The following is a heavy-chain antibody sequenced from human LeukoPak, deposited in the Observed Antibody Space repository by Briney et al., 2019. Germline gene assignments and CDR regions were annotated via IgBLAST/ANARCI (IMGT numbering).Heavy chain of an antibody. D-gene: IGHD3-3*01. J-gene: IGHJ4*02. V-gene: IGHV1-8*01. Sequence: GASVKVSCKASGYTFTSYDINWVRQATGQGLEWMGWMNPNSGNTGYAQKFQGRVTMTRNTSISTAYMELSSLRSEDTAVYYCARDGGYYDFWSGYYWGQGTLVTVSS. CDR2: MNPNSGNT. CDR1: GYTFTSYD. CDR3: ARDGGYYDFWSGYY.